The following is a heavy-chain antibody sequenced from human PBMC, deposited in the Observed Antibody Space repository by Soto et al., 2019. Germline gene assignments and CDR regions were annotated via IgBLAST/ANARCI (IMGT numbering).Heavy chain of an antibody. CDR1: GFTFSDYG. J-gene: IGHJ4*01. V-gene: IGHV3-33*08. Sequence: QVHLVESGGGVVQPGGSLRLSCAGSGFTFSDYGMHWVRQAPGKGLEWVAVLWYDGSGEYYTDSVRGRFTISRVNSKNTRYLQMKSLRDEDTGVDYCARDSVGFLEYFSKDYFHYWGHVDRSTVSS. D-gene: IGHD3-3*01. CDR3: ARDSVGFLEYFSKDYFHY. CDR2: LWYDGSGE.